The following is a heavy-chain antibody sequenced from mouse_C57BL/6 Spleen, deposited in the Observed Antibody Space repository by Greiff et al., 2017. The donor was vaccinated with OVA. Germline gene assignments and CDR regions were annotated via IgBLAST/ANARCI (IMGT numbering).Heavy chain of an antibody. Sequence: EVMLVESGGGLVKPGGSLKLSCAASGFTFSDYGMHWVRQAPEKGLEWVAYISSGSSTIYYADTVKGRFTISRDNAKNTLFLQMTSLRSEDTAMYYCARDYYDVCAYWGQGTLVTVSA. CDR3: ARDYYDVCAY. V-gene: IGHV5-17*01. D-gene: IGHD1-1*01. CDR1: GFTFSDYG. CDR2: ISSGSSTI. J-gene: IGHJ3*01.